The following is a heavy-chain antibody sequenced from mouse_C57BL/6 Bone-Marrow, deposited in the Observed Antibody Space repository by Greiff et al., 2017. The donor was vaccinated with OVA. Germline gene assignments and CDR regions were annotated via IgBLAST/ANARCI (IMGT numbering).Heavy chain of an antibody. CDR3: ASSRGYLEV. V-gene: IGHV3-6*01. CDR2: ISYDGSN. Sequence: DVKLVESGPGLVKPSQSLSLTCSVTGYSITSGYYWNWIRQFPGNKLEWMGYISYDGSNNYNPSLKNRISITRDTSKNQFFLKLNSVTTEDTATYYCASSRGYLEVWGTGTTVTVSS. J-gene: IGHJ1*03. CDR1: GYSITSGYY.